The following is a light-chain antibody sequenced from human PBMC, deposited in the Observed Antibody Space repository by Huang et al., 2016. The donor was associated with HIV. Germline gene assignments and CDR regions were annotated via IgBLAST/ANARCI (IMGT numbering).Light chain of an antibody. V-gene: IGKV3-15*01. Sequence: EIVMTQSPATLSVSPGERATLSCRASQGVSRNLAWYQQKPGQAPRLLIYGASTRAPGIPARCSGSGSGTEFTLTISSLQSEDFAVYYCQQYNNWPPDTFGQGTKLEIK. CDR2: GAS. CDR1: QGVSRN. J-gene: IGKJ2*01. CDR3: QQYNNWPPDT.